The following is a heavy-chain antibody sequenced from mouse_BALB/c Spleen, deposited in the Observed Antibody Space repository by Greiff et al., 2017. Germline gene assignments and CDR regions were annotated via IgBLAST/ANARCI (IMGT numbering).Heavy chain of an antibody. CDR3: ARGGPRRGFAY. V-gene: IGHV1S137*01. CDR1: GYTFTDYA. D-gene: IGHD2-12*01. J-gene: IGHJ3*01. Sequence: QVQLQQSGAELVRPGVSVKISCKGSGYTFTDYAMPWVKQSHAKSLEWIGVISTYYGDASYNQKFKGKATMTVDKSSSTAYMELARLTSEDSAIYYCARGGPRRGFAYWGQGTLVTVSA. CDR2: ISTYYGDA.